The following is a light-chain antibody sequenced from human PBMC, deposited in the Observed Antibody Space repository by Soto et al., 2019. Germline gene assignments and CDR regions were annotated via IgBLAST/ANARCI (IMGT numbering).Light chain of an antibody. CDR3: QQYDNLPYT. Sequence: DLQMTQSPSSLSASVGDRVTITCQASQDISNYLNWYQQKPGKAPKLLIYDASSLETGVPSRFSGSGSGTDFTFTISSLQPEHIATYYCQQYDNLPYTFGQGTRLEIK. V-gene: IGKV1-33*01. J-gene: IGKJ2*01. CDR2: DAS. CDR1: QDISNY.